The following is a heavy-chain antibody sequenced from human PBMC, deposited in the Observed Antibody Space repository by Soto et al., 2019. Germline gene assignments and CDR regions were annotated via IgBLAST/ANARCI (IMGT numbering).Heavy chain of an antibody. CDR2: IYYSGST. CDR3: ARGAEYCSSTSCYNWFDP. D-gene: IGHD2-2*01. V-gene: IGHV4-39*01. CDR1: GGSISSSSYY. Sequence: QLQLQESGPGLVKPSETLSLTCTVSGGSISSSSYYWGWIRQPPGKGLEWIGSIYYSGSTYYNPSLKSRVTISVDTSKNQFSLKLSSVTAADTAVYYCARGAEYCSSTSCYNWFDPWGQGTLVTVSS. J-gene: IGHJ5*02.